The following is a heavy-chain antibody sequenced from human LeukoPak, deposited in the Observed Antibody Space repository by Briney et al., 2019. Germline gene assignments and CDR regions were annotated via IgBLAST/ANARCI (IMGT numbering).Heavy chain of an antibody. J-gene: IGHJ4*02. V-gene: IGHV3-21*01. D-gene: IGHD3-9*01. CDR2: ISSSSSYI. Sequence: PGGSLRLSCAASGFTFSSYSMNWVRQAPGKGLEWVSSISSSSSYIYYADSVKGRFTISRDDAKNSPYLQMNSLRAEDTAVYYCARDIGYDILTGHFDYWGQGTLVTVSS. CDR3: ARDIGYDILTGHFDY. CDR1: GFTFSSYS.